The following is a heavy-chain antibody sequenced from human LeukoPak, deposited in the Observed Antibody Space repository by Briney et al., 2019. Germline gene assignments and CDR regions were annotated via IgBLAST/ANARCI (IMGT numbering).Heavy chain of an antibody. CDR1: GFTFDDYG. CDR3: ARKVSEWGHDAFDI. V-gene: IGHV3-20*04. D-gene: IGHD2-8*01. Sequence: GGSLRLSCAASGFTFDDYGMSWVRQAPGKGLEWVSGINWNGGSTGYADSVKGRFTISRDNAKNSLYLQMNSLRAEDTALYYCARKVSEWGHDAFDIWGQGTMVTVSS. J-gene: IGHJ3*02. CDR2: INWNGGST.